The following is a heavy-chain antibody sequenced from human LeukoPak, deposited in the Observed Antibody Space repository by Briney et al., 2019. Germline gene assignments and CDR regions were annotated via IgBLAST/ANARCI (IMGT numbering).Heavy chain of an antibody. Sequence: GGSLRLSCAASGFTFSSYSMNWVRQAPGKGLEWVSSISSSSSYIYCADSVKGRFTISRDNAKNSLYLQMNSLRAEDTAAYYCARVSEWELLDFDYWGQGTLVTVSS. CDR3: ARVSEWELLDFDY. J-gene: IGHJ4*02. V-gene: IGHV3-21*01. CDR2: ISSSSSYI. D-gene: IGHD1-26*01. CDR1: GFTFSSYS.